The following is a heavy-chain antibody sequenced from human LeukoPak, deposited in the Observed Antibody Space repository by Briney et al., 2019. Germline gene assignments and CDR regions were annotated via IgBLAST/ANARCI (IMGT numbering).Heavy chain of an antibody. J-gene: IGHJ4*02. CDR2: ISVSSSYI. CDR3: ARHIGYCSSISCYEVDY. CDR1: GFTFSSHG. D-gene: IGHD2-2*01. Sequence: GGSLRLSCAASGFTFSSHGMNWVRQAPGKGLEWASSISVSSSYIYYADSVKGRFTISRDNAKNSLYLQMNSLRAEDTAVYYCARHIGYCSSISCYEVDYWGQGTLVTVSS. V-gene: IGHV3-21*01.